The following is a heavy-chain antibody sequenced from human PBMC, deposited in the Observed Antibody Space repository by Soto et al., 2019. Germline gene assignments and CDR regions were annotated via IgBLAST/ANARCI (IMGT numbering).Heavy chain of an antibody. CDR1: VFTFSSYA. V-gene: IGHV3-23*01. CDR3: AKDGYSITRNKPLDY. J-gene: IGHJ4*02. D-gene: IGHD6-13*01. Sequence: PWWSLRLSCSASVFTFSSYAMCWCRQAPGKGLEWVSSISVSGGTTYYADSVKGRFTISRDNSKNTMYLQMNSLRAEDTAVYYCAKDGYSITRNKPLDYWGQGTLVTVSS. CDR2: ISVSGGTT.